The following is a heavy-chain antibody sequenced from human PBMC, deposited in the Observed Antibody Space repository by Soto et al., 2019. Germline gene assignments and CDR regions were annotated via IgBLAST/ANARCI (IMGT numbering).Heavy chain of an antibody. D-gene: IGHD5-18*01. CDR3: ERSSGYVTGGY. V-gene: IGHV4-38-2*01. CDR1: GYPISSGYY. Sequence: SETLSLTCAVSGYPISSGYYWGWIRQPPGKGLEWIGIIHHSGSTYYNPSLRSRITISVDTSKNQFSLKMPSVTAADTAVYYCERSSGYVTGGYWGQGILVTVSS. J-gene: IGHJ4*02. CDR2: IHHSGST.